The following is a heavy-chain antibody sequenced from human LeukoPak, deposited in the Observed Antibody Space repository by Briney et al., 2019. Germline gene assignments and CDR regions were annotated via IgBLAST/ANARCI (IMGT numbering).Heavy chain of an antibody. Sequence: GEALKISCKGSGYSFTSYWIGWVRQMPGKGLEWRGVIYPGDSDTRYSPSFQGQVTISADKSISTAYLQWSSLKASDTAMYYCARHSLMVRGAPPDYWGQGTLVTVSS. CDR3: ARHSLMVRGAPPDY. CDR2: IYPGDSDT. V-gene: IGHV5-51*01. J-gene: IGHJ4*02. D-gene: IGHD3-10*01. CDR1: GYSFTSYW.